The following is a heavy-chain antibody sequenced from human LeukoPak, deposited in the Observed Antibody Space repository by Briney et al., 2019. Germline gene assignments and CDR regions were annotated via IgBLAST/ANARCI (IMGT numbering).Heavy chain of an antibody. CDR1: GFAFSNYA. D-gene: IGHD2-2*01. Sequence: GGSLRLSCAAAGFAFSNYAMTWVRQAPGRGLEWVSSISGSGGSTYYADSVKGRFTISRDNSKNTLYLQMYSLRAEDTAVYYCAKGLMEYQVYLFFEYWGQGTLVTVSS. V-gene: IGHV3-23*01. CDR3: AKGLMEYQVYLFFEY. J-gene: IGHJ4*02. CDR2: ISGSGGST.